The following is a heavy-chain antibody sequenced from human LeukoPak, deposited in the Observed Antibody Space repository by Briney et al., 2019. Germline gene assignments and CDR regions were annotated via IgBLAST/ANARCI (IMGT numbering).Heavy chain of an antibody. D-gene: IGHD6-19*01. CDR3: ARDSSIAVAGTLYYYYYYGMDV. Sequence: PGGSLRLSCAASGFTFSSYSMNWVRQAPGKGLEWVSSISSSSSYIYYADSVKGRFTISRDNAKNSLYLQMNSLRAEDTAVYYCARDSSIAVAGTLYYYYYYGMDVWGQGTTVTVSS. CDR1: GFTFSSYS. J-gene: IGHJ6*02. V-gene: IGHV3-21*01. CDR2: ISSSSSYI.